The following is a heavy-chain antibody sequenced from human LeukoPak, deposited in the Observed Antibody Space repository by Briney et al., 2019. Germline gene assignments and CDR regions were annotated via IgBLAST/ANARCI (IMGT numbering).Heavy chain of an antibody. CDR1: GYTFTGYY. CDR2: INPNSGGT. Sequence: ASVKVSCKASGYTFTGYYMHWVRQAPGQGLEWMGWINPNSGGTNYAQKFQGWVTMTRDTSISTAYMELSRLRSDDTAVYYCARAPQNIAVAGMPTLAFDIWGQGTMVTVSS. CDR3: ARAPQNIAVAGMPTLAFDI. J-gene: IGHJ3*02. D-gene: IGHD6-19*01. V-gene: IGHV1-2*04.